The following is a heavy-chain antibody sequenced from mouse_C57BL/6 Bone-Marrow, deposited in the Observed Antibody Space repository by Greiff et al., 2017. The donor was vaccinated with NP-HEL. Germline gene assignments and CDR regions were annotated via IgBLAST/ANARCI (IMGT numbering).Heavy chain of an antibody. CDR1: GYTFTSYW. V-gene: IGHV1-69*01. CDR3: ARGDYGSSYDDFDV. CDR2: IDPSDSYT. J-gene: IGHJ1*03. Sequence: QVQLQHPGAELVMPGASVKLSCKASGYTFTSYWMHWVKQRPGQGLEWIGEIDPSDSYTNYNQKFKGKSTLTVDKSSSTAYMQLSSLTSEDSAVYYCARGDYGSSYDDFDVWGTGTTVTVSS. D-gene: IGHD1-1*01.